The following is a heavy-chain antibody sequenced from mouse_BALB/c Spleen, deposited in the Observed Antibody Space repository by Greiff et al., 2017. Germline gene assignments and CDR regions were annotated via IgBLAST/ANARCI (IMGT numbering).Heavy chain of an antibody. J-gene: IGHJ1*01. CDR1: GFSLTSYD. CDR2: IWTGGGT. CDR3: VREMYYYGSSVYWYFDV. V-gene: IGHV2-9-2*01. Sequence: VQLQQSGPGLVAPSQSLSITCTVSGFSLTSYDISWIRQPPGKGLEWLGVIWTGGGTNYNSAFMSRLSISKDNSKSQVFLKMNSLQTDDTAIYYCVREMYYYGSSVYWYFDVWGAGTTVTVSS. D-gene: IGHD1-1*01.